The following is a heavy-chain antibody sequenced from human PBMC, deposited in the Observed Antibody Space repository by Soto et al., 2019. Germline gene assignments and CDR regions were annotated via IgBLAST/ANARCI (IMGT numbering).Heavy chain of an antibody. CDR3: ARIMLRKYYDSSAIDD. D-gene: IGHD3-22*01. CDR1: GFTFSSYG. CDR2: IWYDGSNK. J-gene: IGHJ4*02. Sequence: QVQLVESGGGVVQPGRSLRLSCAASGFTFSSYGMHWVRQAPGKGLEWVAVIWYDGSNKYYADSVKGRFTISRDNSKNTLYLQMNSLRAEDTAVYYCARIMLRKYYDSSAIDDWGQGTLVTVSS. V-gene: IGHV3-33*01.